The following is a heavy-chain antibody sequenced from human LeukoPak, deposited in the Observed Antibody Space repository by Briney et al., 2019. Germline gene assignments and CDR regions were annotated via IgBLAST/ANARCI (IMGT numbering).Heavy chain of an antibody. CDR1: GGSISSYY. V-gene: IGHV4-59*07. Sequence: PSDTLSLTCTVSGGSISSYYWSWIRQPPGKGLEWIGYVYYSGSTNYNPSLKSRVTISVDTSKNQFSLKLSSVTAADTAVYYCARGKTYYDISKDSFDIWGQGTMVTVSS. D-gene: IGHD3-22*01. CDR2: VYYSGST. J-gene: IGHJ3*02. CDR3: ARGKTYYDISKDSFDI.